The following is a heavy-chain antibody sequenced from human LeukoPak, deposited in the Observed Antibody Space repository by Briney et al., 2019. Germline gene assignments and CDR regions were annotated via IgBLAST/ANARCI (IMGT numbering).Heavy chain of an antibody. Sequence: GGSLRLSCAASGFTFSSYAMHWVRQAPGKGLEWVAVISYDGSNKYYADSVKGRFTISRDNSKNTLYLQMNSLRAEDTAVYYCARFSWYYYDSSVTDDAFDIWGQGTMVTVSS. V-gene: IGHV3-30-3*01. D-gene: IGHD3-22*01. CDR2: ISYDGSNK. J-gene: IGHJ3*02. CDR3: ARFSWYYYDSSVTDDAFDI. CDR1: GFTFSSYA.